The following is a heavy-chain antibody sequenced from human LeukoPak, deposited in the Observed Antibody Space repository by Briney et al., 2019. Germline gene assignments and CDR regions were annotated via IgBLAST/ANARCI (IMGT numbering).Heavy chain of an antibody. D-gene: IGHD3-9*01. CDR2: IYYSGST. CDR3: ARQNRRGYDILTGYRPADY. V-gene: IGHV4-39*01. J-gene: IGHJ4*02. Sequence: PSETLSLTCTVSGGSISSSGYYWGWIRQPPGKGLEWIGSIYYSGSTYYNPSLKSRVTISVDTSKNQFSLKLSSVTAADTAVYYCARQNRRGYDILTGYRPADYWGQGTLVTVSS. CDR1: GGSISSSGYY.